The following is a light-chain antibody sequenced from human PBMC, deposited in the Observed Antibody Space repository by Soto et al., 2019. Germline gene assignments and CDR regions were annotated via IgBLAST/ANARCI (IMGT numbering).Light chain of an antibody. Sequence: IQLTQSPSSLSASVGDRATITCRASQGISSFLAWYQQKPGKAPKLLIYGASTWPTGVPARFSGSGSGTDFTLTIGRLQPEDFATYYCQQLNSFPITFGPGTKVDIK. CDR1: QGISSF. V-gene: IGKV1-9*01. CDR2: GAS. CDR3: QQLNSFPIT. J-gene: IGKJ3*01.